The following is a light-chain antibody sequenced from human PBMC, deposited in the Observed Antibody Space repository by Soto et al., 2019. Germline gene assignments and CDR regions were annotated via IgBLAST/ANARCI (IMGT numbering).Light chain of an antibody. CDR2: HAS. CDR1: QNVNSY. CDR3: QQRSKWPIT. Sequence: VVLTQSPAILSLSPGERATLSCRASQNVNSYLAWYQQKPGQAPRLLIYHASNRASGIPARFSGSGPGPDFPLTISRLEPEDFAVYYCQQRSKWPITFGQGTRLEL. V-gene: IGKV3D-11*02. J-gene: IGKJ5*01.